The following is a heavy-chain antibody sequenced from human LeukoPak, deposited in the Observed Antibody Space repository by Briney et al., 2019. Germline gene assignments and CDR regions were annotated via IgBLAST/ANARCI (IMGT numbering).Heavy chain of an antibody. Sequence: ASVKVSCKTSGYSFTSYGISWVRQAPGQGLEWMAWISGSSGKTNFAQKVQGRVAMSADISTSTAYMELKSLRSDDTAVYYCARDNGDFAGWFDPWGQGTLVTVSS. J-gene: IGHJ5*02. CDR3: ARDNGDFAGWFDP. V-gene: IGHV1-18*01. D-gene: IGHD4-17*01. CDR1: GYSFTSYG. CDR2: ISGSSGKT.